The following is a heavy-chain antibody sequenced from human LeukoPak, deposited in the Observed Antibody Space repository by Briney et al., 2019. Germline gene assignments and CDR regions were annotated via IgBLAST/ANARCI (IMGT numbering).Heavy chain of an antibody. CDR3: GRHSSLGSGYYY. D-gene: IGHD3-3*01. Sequence: SETLSLTCSVSGGSISSSSHYWGRTRQPPGKGLEWFGSIYYSGSTHYNPSLKSRVTISVDTSKNQFSLKLTSVTAADTAVYYCGRHSSLGSGYYYWGQGTLVTVSS. CDR1: GGSISSSSHY. V-gene: IGHV4-39*01. CDR2: IYYSGST. J-gene: IGHJ4*02.